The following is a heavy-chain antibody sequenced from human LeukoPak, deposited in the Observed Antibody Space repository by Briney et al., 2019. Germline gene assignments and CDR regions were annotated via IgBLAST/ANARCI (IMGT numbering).Heavy chain of an antibody. J-gene: IGHJ4*02. CDR2: IWYDGSNK. V-gene: IGHV3-33*01. Sequence: PGRSLRLSRAASGFTFSSYGMHWVRQAPGKGLEWVAVIWYDGSNKYYADSVKGRFTISRDNSKNTLYLQMNSLRAEDTAVYYCARGTYHAGFDYWGQGTLVTVSS. D-gene: IGHD1-14*01. CDR3: ARGTYHAGFDY. CDR1: GFTFSSYG.